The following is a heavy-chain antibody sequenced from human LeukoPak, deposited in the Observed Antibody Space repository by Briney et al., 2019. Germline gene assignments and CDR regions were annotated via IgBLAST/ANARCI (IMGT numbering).Heavy chain of an antibody. V-gene: IGHV4-34*01. CDR3: ARGYYDSSGYPDAFDI. Sequence: SETLSLTCAVYGGPFSGYYWSWIRQPPGKGLEWIGEINHSGSTNYNPSLKSRVTISVDTSKNQFSLKLSSVTAADTAVYYCARGYYDSSGYPDAFDIWGQGTMVTVSS. CDR2: INHSGST. J-gene: IGHJ3*02. D-gene: IGHD3-22*01. CDR1: GGPFSGYY.